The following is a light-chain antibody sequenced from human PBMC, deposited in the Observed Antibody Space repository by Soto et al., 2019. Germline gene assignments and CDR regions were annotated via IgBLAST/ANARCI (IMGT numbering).Light chain of an antibody. CDR1: QCVSRN. J-gene: IGKJ5*01. CDR2: AAS. CDR3: QEYDSLS. V-gene: IGKV3D-15*01. Sequence: EILLTHSPATLSLSPWYSSTLSCRASQCVSRNVAWYRQKPGQAPRLLISAASTRATGIPDRFTGRGSGTDFTLSISRLEPEDFGFYYCQEYDSLSFGQGTRLEN.